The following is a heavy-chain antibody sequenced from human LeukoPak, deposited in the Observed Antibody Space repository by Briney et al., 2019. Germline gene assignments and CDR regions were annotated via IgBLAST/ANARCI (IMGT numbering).Heavy chain of an antibody. CDR1: GFNLNSYM. D-gene: IGHD6-13*01. J-gene: IGHJ4*02. CDR2: IRYDGSNK. CDR3: AKDWRWYPEGIAAAGSDY. V-gene: IGHV3-30*02. Sequence: PGGSLRLSCAASGFNLNSYMLNWVRQAPGKGLEWVAFIRYDGSNKYYADSVKGRFTISRDNSKNTLYLQMNSLRAEDTAVYYCAKDWRWYPEGIAAAGSDYWGQGTLVTVSS.